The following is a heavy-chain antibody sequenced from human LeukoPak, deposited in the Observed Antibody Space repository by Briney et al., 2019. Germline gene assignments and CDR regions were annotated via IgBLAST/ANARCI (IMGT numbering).Heavy chain of an antibody. CDR2: IYHSGST. CDR1: GYSISSGYY. V-gene: IGHV4-38-2*02. J-gene: IGHJ4*02. D-gene: IGHD6-13*01. CDR3: ARGRSWADY. Sequence: PSETLSLTCTVSGYSISSGYYWSWIRQPPGKGLEWIGYIYHSGSTYYNPSLKSRVTISVDRSKNQFSLKLSSVTAADTAVYYCARGRSWADYWGQGTLVTVSS.